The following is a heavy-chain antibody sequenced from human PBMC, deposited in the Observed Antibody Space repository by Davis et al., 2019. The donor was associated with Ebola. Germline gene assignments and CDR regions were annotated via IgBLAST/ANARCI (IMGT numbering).Heavy chain of an antibody. V-gene: IGHV1-46*01. CDR1: GYTFTSYY. CDR2: INPSGGST. J-gene: IGHJ6*02. Sequence: ASVKVSCKASGYTFTSYYMHWVRQAPGQGLEWMGIINPSGGSTSYAQKFQGRVTMTRDTSTSTVYMELSSLRSEDTAVYYCAIGYSGYDGHYYGMDVWGQGTTVTVSS. D-gene: IGHD5-12*01. CDR3: AIGYSGYDGHYYGMDV.